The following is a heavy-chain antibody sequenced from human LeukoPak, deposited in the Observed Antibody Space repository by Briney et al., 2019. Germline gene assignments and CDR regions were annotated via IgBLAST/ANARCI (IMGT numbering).Heavy chain of an antibody. Sequence: ASVKVSCKASGYTFTSYGISWARQAPGQGLGWMGWISAYNGNTNYAQKLQGRVTMTTDTSTSTAYMELRSLRSDDTAVYYCARDRGRYDILTGYYRRNFDYWGQGTLVTVSS. J-gene: IGHJ4*02. CDR2: ISAYNGNT. D-gene: IGHD3-9*01. CDR1: GYTFTSYG. CDR3: ARDRGRYDILTGYYRRNFDY. V-gene: IGHV1-18*01.